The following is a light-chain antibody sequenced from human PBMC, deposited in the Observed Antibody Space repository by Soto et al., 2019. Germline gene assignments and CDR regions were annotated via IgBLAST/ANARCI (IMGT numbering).Light chain of an antibody. CDR3: SSYTSSSTPYV. CDR2: EVN. Sequence: QSALTQPPSASGSPGQSVTISCTGTSSDVGGYNYVSWYQQHPGKAPKLMIYEVNKRPSGVPDRFSGSKSDNTASLTVSGLQAEDEADYYCSSYTSSSTPYVFGTGTKVTVL. CDR1: SSDVGGYNY. V-gene: IGLV2-8*01. J-gene: IGLJ1*01.